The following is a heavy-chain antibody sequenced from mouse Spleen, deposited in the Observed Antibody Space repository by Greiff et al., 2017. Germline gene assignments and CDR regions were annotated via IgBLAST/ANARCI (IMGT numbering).Heavy chain of an antibody. CDR1: GYAFSSSW. D-gene: IGHD2-3*01. V-gene: IGHV1-82*01. CDR2: IYPGDGDT. CDR3: ARYDPYWYFDV. Sequence: VHLVESGPELVKPGASVKISCKASGYAFSSSWMNWVKQRPGKGLEWIGRIYPGDGDTNYNGKFKGKATLTADKSSSTAYMQLSSLTSEDSVVYFCARYDPYWYFDVWGTGTTVTVSS. J-gene: IGHJ1*03.